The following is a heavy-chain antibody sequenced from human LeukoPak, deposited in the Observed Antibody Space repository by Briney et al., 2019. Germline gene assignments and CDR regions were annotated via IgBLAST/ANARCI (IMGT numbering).Heavy chain of an antibody. J-gene: IGHJ4*02. V-gene: IGHV4-38-2*02. CDR2: IYHSGST. Sequence: SETLSLTCTVSGYSISSGYYWGWIRQPPGKGLEWIGSIYHSGSTYYNPSLKSRVTISVDTSKNQFSLKLSSVTAADTAVYYCVRYYSSSTCYFDYWGQGTLVTVSS. CDR1: GYSISSGYY. D-gene: IGHD6-6*01. CDR3: VRYYSSSTCYFDY.